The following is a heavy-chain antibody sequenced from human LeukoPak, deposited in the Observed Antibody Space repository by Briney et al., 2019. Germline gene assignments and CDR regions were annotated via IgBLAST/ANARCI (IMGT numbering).Heavy chain of an antibody. D-gene: IGHD3-10*01. CDR1: GFTFSSYA. CDR2: TTNSGIST. J-gene: IGHJ6*02. CDR3: AKVPYSDYGSGRPPFMDV. V-gene: IGHV3-23*01. Sequence: GGSLRLSCAASGFTFSSYAMSWVRQAPGKGLEWVSTTTNSGISTYYADSVKGRFTISRDNSKNTLFLQMNSLRADDTAVFYCAKVPYSDYGSGRPPFMDVWGQGTTVAVSS.